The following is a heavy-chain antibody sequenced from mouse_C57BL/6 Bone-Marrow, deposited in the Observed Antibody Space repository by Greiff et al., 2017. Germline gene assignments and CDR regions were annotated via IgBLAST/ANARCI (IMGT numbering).Heavy chain of an antibody. D-gene: IGHD1-1*01. CDR1: GFTFSDYY. CDR2: ISNGGGST. CDR3: ARDYGSSYWFAY. J-gene: IGHJ3*01. V-gene: IGHV5-12*01. Sequence: VESGGGLVQPGGSLKLSCAASGFTFSDYYMYWVRQTPEKRLEWVAYISNGGGSTYYPDTVKGRFTISRDNAKNTLYLQMSRLKSEDTAMYYCARDYGSSYWFAYWGQGTLVTVSA.